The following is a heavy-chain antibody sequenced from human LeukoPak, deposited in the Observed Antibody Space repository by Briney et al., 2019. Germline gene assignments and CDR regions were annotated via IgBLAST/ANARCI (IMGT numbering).Heavy chain of an antibody. J-gene: IGHJ6*03. V-gene: IGHV3-30-3*01. CDR3: AKDYYGSGSYYMYYYYYYMDV. CDR1: GFTFSSYA. CDR2: ISYDGSNK. D-gene: IGHD3-10*01. Sequence: GGSLRLSCAASGFTFSSYAMHWVRQAPGKGLEWVAVISYDGSNKYYADSVKGRFTISRDNSKNTLYLQMNSLRAEDTAVYYCAKDYYGSGSYYMYYYYYYMDVWGKGTTVTVSS.